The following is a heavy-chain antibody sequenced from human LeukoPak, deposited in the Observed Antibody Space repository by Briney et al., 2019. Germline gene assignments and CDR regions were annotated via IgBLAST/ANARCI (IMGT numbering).Heavy chain of an antibody. Sequence: PGRSLRLSCAASGFTFSSYAMNWVRQAPGKGLEWVSAISGSAGSTYYADSVKGRFTISRDNSKNTLYLQMNSLRAEDTAVYYCAKGTMDGGQYYYDSSGGQGTLVTVSS. CDR2: ISGSAGST. J-gene: IGHJ4*02. D-gene: IGHD3-22*01. CDR3: AKGTMDGGQYYYDSS. V-gene: IGHV3-23*01. CDR1: GFTFSSYA.